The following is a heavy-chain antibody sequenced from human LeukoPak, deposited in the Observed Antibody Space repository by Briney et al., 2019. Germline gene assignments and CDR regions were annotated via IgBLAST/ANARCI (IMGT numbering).Heavy chain of an antibody. J-gene: IGHJ4*02. CDR2: IYSGSST. Sequence: EGSLRLSCTASGFTVSTSYMTWVRQAPGKGLEWVSVIYSGSSTYYADSVKGRFTISRDNSKNTLYLQMNSLRAEDTAVYYCARDPRTPVTLTYWGQGTLVTVSS. D-gene: IGHD4-17*01. CDR3: ARDPRTPVTLTY. CDR1: GFTVSTSY. V-gene: IGHV3-66*01.